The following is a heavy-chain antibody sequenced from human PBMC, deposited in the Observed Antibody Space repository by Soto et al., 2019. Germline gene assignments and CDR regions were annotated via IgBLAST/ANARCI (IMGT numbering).Heavy chain of an antibody. D-gene: IGHD7-27*01. J-gene: IGHJ4*02. CDR1: AYTFTSYD. CDR2: MNPNNGNT. CDR3: ARGPRNWGVDY. V-gene: IGHV1-8*01. Sequence: QVQLVQSGAEVKKPGASVKVSCKAAAYTFTSYDINWVRQATGQDFEWMGWMNPNNGNTAYAQKFQGRGTINRDTPKSTAFMELSSLTSEDTAVYYCARGPRNWGVDYWGQGTLVTVSS.